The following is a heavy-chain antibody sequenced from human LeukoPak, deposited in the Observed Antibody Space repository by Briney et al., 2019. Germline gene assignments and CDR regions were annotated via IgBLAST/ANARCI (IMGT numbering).Heavy chain of an antibody. CDR3: ARDQYYDILTGPLSGNYYYGMDV. J-gene: IGHJ6*04. CDR2: ISGSGGST. CDR1: GFTFSSYA. D-gene: IGHD3-9*01. Sequence: GRSLRLSCAASGFTFSSYAMSWVRQAPGKGLEWVSAISGSGGSTYYADSVKGRFTISRDNSKNTLYLQMNSLRAEDTAVYYCARDQYYDILTGPLSGNYYYGMDVWGKGTTVTVSS. V-gene: IGHV3-23*01.